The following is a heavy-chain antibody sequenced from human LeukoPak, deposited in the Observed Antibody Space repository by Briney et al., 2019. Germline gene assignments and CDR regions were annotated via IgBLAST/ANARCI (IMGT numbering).Heavy chain of an antibody. D-gene: IGHD3-22*01. J-gene: IGHJ4*02. CDR2: ISAYNGNT. CDR1: RYTFTSYG. Sequence: ASVKVSCKASRYTFTSYGISWVRQAPGQGLEWMGWISAYNGNTNYAQKLQGRVTMTTDTSTSTAYMELRSLRSDDTAVYYCARDRPEITMIVVVITSMDHWGQGTLVTVYS. V-gene: IGHV1-18*01. CDR3: ARDRPEITMIVVVITSMDH.